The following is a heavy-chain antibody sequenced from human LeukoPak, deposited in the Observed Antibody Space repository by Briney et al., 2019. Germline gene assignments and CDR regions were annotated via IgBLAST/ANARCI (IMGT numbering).Heavy chain of an antibody. CDR3: ARAGGIAAAGTYYYYYYYMDV. V-gene: IGHV1-69*01. CDR1: GGTFSSYA. D-gene: IGHD6-13*01. J-gene: IGHJ6*03. CDR2: IIPIFCTA. Sequence: SVKVSCKASGGTFSSYAISWVRQAPGQGLEWMGGIIPIFCTANYAQKFQGRVTITADESTSTAYMELSSLRSEDTAVYYCARAGGIAAAGTYYYYYYYMDVWGKGTTVTVSS.